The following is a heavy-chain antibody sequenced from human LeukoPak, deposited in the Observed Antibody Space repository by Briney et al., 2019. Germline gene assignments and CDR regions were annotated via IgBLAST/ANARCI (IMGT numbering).Heavy chain of an antibody. V-gene: IGHV4-59*12. Sequence: SETLSLTCTVSGGSISSYYWSWIRQPPGKGLEWIGYIYYSGNTNYNPSLKSRVTISVDTSKNQFSLKLSSVTAADTAVYYCARKSYYYDSSGYYNFDYWGQGTLVTVSS. J-gene: IGHJ4*02. D-gene: IGHD3-22*01. CDR3: ARKSYYYDSSGYYNFDY. CDR2: IYYSGNT. CDR1: GGSISSYY.